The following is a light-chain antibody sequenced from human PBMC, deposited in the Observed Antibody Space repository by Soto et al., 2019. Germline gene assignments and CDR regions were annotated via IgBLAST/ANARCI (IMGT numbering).Light chain of an antibody. CDR3: CSYAGIYHLL. Sequence: QSALTQPRSVSGSPGQSVTISCTGTSSDVGGYNYVSWYQQHPGKAPKLMIYDVSKRPSGVPDRFSGSKSGNTASLTISRRQAEDEADYYCCSYAGIYHLLFGGGTKLTVL. CDR1: SSDVGGYNY. CDR2: DVS. J-gene: IGLJ2*01. V-gene: IGLV2-11*01.